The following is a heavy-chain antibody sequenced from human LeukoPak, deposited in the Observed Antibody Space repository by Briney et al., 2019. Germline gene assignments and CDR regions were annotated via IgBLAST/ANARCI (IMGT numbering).Heavy chain of an antibody. CDR2: ISNSGST. CDR1: NGSITSNY. Sequence: SETLSLTCTVSNGSITSNYWSWIRQPAGKGLEWIGRISNSGSTNYNPSLKSRVTMSLDTSKNHFSLRLSSVTAVDTAIYYCAIFRDTSGYHLGAFDVWGQGTVVTVSS. CDR3: AIFRDTSGYHLGAFDV. V-gene: IGHV4-4*07. D-gene: IGHD3-22*01. J-gene: IGHJ3*01.